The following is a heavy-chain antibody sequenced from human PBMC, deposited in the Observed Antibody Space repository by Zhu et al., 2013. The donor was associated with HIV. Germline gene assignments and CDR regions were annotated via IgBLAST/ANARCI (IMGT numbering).Heavy chain of an antibody. D-gene: IGHD5-12*01. CDR2: ISSSSSTI. Sequence: EVQLVESGGGLVQPGGSLRLSCAASGFTFSSYSMNWVRQAPGKGLEWVSYISSSSSTIYYADSVKGRFTISRDNAKNSLYLQMNSLRAEDTAVYYCARDVSRWLLYYYYYMDVWGKGTTVTVSS. CDR1: GFTFSSYS. V-gene: IGHV3-48*04. J-gene: IGHJ6*03. CDR3: ARDVSRWLLYYYYYMDV.